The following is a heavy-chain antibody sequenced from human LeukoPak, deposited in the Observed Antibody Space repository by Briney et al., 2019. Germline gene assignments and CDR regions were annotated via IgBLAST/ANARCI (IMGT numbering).Heavy chain of an antibody. D-gene: IGHD3-10*02. CDR2: INHSGST. Sequence: SETLSLTCAVYGGSFSGYYWSWIRQPPGKGLEWIGEINHSGSTNYNPSLKSRVTISVDTSKNQFSLKLSSVTAEDTAVYYCARLFAGEDAFDIWGQGTMVTVSS. CDR3: ARLFAGEDAFDI. V-gene: IGHV4-34*01. CDR1: GGSFSGYY. J-gene: IGHJ3*02.